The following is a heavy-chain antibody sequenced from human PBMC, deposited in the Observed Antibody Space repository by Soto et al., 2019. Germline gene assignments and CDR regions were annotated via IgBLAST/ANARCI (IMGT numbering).Heavy chain of an antibody. CDR2: IYYRGST. Sequence: SETLSLTCTVSGGSISSGGYYWSWIRQHPGKGLEWIGYIYYRGSTYYNPYLKSRVTISVDTSKNQFSLKLSSVTAADTAVYDCARVKLRYYGMDVRGKGTTITVTS. D-gene: IGHD1-1*01. V-gene: IGHV4-31*03. CDR1: GGSISSGGYY. CDR3: ARVKLRYYGMDV. J-gene: IGHJ6*04.